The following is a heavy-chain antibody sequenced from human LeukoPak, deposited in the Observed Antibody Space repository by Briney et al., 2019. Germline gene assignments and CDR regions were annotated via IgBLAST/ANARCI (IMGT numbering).Heavy chain of an antibody. J-gene: IGHJ5*02. Sequence: PGGSLRLSRAASGFNFSSYGMHWVRQAPGKGLEWVAVIWYDGSTKYYADSVKGRFTISRDNSKNTLYLQMNSLRAEDTAVYYCARGLRYFDWSQNWFDPWGQGTLVTVSS. CDR3: ARGLRYFDWSQNWFDP. CDR2: IWYDGSTK. V-gene: IGHV3-33*08. D-gene: IGHD3-9*01. CDR1: GFNFSSYG.